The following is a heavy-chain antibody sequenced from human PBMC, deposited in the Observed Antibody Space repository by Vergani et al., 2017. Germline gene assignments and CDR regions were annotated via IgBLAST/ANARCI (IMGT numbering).Heavy chain of an antibody. V-gene: IGHV3-21*01. J-gene: IGHJ6*02. CDR2: ISSSSSYI. CDR3: ARGLEDYYDSSGYLGGMDV. CDR1: GFTFSSYS. Sequence: EVQLVESGGGLVKPGGSLRLSCAASGFTFSSYSMNWVRQAPGKGLEWVSSISSSSSYIYYADSVKGRFTISRDNAKNSLYLQMNSLRAEDTAVYYCARGLEDYYDSSGYLGGMDVWGQGTTVTVSS. D-gene: IGHD3-22*01.